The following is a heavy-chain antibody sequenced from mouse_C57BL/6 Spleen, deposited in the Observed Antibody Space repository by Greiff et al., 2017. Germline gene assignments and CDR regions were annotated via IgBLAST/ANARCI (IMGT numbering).Heavy chain of an antibody. CDR3: ARRDGYYFDY. CDR1: GFTFSSYG. CDR2: ISSGGSYT. V-gene: IGHV5-6*01. Sequence: EVHLVESGGDLVKPGGSLKLSCAASGFTFSSYGMSWVRQTPDKRLEWVATISSGGSYTYYPDSVKGRFTISRDNAKNTLYLQMSSLKSEDTAMYYCARRDGYYFDYWGQGTTLTVSS. D-gene: IGHD3-3*01. J-gene: IGHJ2*01.